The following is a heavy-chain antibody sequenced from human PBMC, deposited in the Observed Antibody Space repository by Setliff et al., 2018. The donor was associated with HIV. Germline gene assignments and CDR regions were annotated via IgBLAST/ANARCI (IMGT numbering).Heavy chain of an antibody. Sequence: SETLSLTCAVYGGSFSGYYWSWIRQPPGKGLEWIGSVYYSGTTYYNPSLKSRVTISVDTSRNQVSLKPSSVTAADTAVYYCARGAGSSSWAGRGYPKGWFDPWGQGTLVTVSS. CDR1: GGSFSGYY. CDR2: VYYSGTT. D-gene: IGHD6-13*01. J-gene: IGHJ5*02. CDR3: ARGAGSSSWAGRGYPKGWFDP. V-gene: IGHV4-34*01.